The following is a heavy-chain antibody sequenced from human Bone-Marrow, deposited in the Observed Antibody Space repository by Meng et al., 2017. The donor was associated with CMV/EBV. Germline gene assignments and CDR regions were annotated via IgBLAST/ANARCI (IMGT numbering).Heavy chain of an antibody. CDR2: IYYSGST. CDR3: AIESPHYKYCSSTSCYRQIDY. CDR1: GGFISSSSYY. V-gene: IGHV4-39*07. D-gene: IGHD2-2*02. J-gene: IGHJ4*02. Sequence: PETLSLTCTVAGGFISSSSYYWGWIRQPPGKGLEWIGSIYYSGSTHYNPSLKSRVTISVDTSTNQFSQKLSSMPAADTAVYYCAIESPHYKYCSSTSCYRQIDYWGQGTLVTVSS.